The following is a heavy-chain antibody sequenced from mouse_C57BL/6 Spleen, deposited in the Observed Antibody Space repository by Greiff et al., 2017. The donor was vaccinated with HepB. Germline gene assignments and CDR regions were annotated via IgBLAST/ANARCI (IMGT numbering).Heavy chain of an antibody. J-gene: IGHJ4*01. Sequence: EVQLVESGGGLVQPGGSLSLSCAASGFTFTDYYMSWVRQPPGKALEWLGFIRNKANGYTTEYSASVKGRFTISRDNSQSILYLQMNALRAEDSATYYCARYTGVTGAMDYWGQGTSVTVSS. V-gene: IGHV7-3*01. CDR1: GFTFTDYY. CDR3: ARYTGVTGAMDY. CDR2: IRNKANGYTT. D-gene: IGHD2-2*01.